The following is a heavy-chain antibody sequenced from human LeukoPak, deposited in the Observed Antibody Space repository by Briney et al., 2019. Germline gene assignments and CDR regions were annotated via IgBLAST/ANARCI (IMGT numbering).Heavy chain of an antibody. CDR3: AKGMNLGVIRVGMDA. Sequence: PGRSLRLSCAASGFSFDDYGMHWVRQAPGKGLEWVSGISWDSGKIIYAGSVKGRFTISRDNAKKSLYLQMNSLRGEDTALYYCAKGMNLGVIRVGMDAWGQGTTVAVSS. D-gene: IGHD1-14*01. CDR1: GFSFDDYG. J-gene: IGHJ6*02. CDR2: ISWDSGKI. V-gene: IGHV3-9*01.